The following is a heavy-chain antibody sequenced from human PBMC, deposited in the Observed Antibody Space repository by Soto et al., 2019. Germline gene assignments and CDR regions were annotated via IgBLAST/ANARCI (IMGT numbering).Heavy chain of an antibody. V-gene: IGHV3-30*18. CDR1: EFTFSSFG. Sequence: QVQLVESGGGVVQPGRSLRLSCAASEFTFSSFGRHWVRQAPGKGLEWVAVISYDGSNKYYADSVKGRFTISRDNSKNTLYLQMNSLRAEDTAEYYCAKGPYDILTGYHHFDYWGQGTLVTVSS. J-gene: IGHJ4*02. D-gene: IGHD3-9*01. CDR3: AKGPYDILTGYHHFDY. CDR2: ISYDGSNK.